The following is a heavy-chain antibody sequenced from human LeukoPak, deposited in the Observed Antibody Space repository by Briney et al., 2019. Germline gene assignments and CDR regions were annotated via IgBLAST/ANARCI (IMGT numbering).Heavy chain of an antibody. D-gene: IGHD6-6*01. CDR3: ATFNSSSSGAFDI. CDR2: IIPIFGTA. V-gene: IGHV1-69*01. J-gene: IGHJ3*02. CDR1: GGTFSSYA. Sequence: SVKVSCKASGGTFSSYAISWVRQAPGQGLEWMGGIIPIFGTANYAQKFQGRVTITADESTSTAYMELSSLRSEDTAVYYCATFNSSSSGAFDIWGQGTMVTVSS.